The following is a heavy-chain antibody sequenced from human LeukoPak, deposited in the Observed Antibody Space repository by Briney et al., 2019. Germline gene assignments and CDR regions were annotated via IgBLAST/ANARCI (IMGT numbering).Heavy chain of an antibody. J-gene: IGHJ6*03. CDR2: INSDGSST. D-gene: IGHD6-19*01. CDR1: GFTFSSNC. CDR3: ARVYSGWYHMDV. V-gene: IGHV3-74*01. Sequence: GGSLRLSSAASGFTFSSNCMHWVRQAPGKGLMWVLRINSDGSSTSYADSVKGRFTISRDNAKNTLYLQMNSLRAEDTAVYYCARVYSGWYHMDVWGKGTTVTVSS.